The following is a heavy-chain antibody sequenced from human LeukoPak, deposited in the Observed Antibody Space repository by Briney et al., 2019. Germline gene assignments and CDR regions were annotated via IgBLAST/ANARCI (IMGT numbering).Heavy chain of an antibody. J-gene: IGHJ4*02. Sequence: GASVKVSCKASGYTFTSYGISWVRQAPGRGLEWMGWISAYNGNTNYAQKLQGRVTMTTDTSTSTAYMELRSLRSDDTAVYYCAREALLLSGYAFDYWGQGTLVTVSS. CDR3: AREALLLSGYAFDY. CDR2: ISAYNGNT. CDR1: GYTFTSYG. V-gene: IGHV1-18*01. D-gene: IGHD3-22*01.